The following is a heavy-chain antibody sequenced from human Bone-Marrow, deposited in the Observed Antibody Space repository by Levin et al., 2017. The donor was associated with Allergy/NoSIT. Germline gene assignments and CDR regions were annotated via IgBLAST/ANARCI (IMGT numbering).Heavy chain of an antibody. Sequence: KIYCKASGGTFSSYAISWVRQAPGQGLEWMGGIIPIFGTAKYAQKFQGRVTITADESTSTVYMELSSLRSDDTAVYYCARSNGPIVVVSAADYYYYYYMDVWGKGTTVTVSS. D-gene: IGHD2-15*01. CDR1: GGTFSSYA. V-gene: IGHV1-69*01. CDR2: IIPIFGTA. J-gene: IGHJ6*03. CDR3: ARSNGPIVVVSAADYYYYYYMDV.